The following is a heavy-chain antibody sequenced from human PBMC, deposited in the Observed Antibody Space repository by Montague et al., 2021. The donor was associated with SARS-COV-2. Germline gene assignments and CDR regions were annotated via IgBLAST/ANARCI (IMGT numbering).Heavy chain of an antibody. Sequence: SETLSLTCTVSGDSISSSSYYWACIRQPPGKGLEWIRSIYYSRSYYYNPSLKSRVTISVDTSKNQISLKLSSVTAADTAVYYCARTARRNSGGYSVTFDIWGQGTMVTVSS. CDR1: GDSISSSSYY. CDR2: IYYSRSY. CDR3: ARTARRNSGGYSVTFDI. J-gene: IGHJ3*02. V-gene: IGHV4-39*01. D-gene: IGHD3-22*01.